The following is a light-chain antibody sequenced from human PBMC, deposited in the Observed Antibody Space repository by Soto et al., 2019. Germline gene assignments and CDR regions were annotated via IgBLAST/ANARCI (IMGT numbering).Light chain of an antibody. CDR2: GVS. Sequence: EIVLTQSPGTLSLSPGERATLTCRASESVSSTSLAWYQQKPGQAPRLLMYGVSSRATGIPDRFSGSGSGTDFTLTINRLEPEDFAVYFRQQYDNSVWTFGQGTKLEIK. J-gene: IGKJ1*01. CDR1: ESVSSTS. V-gene: IGKV3-20*01. CDR3: QQYDNSVWT.